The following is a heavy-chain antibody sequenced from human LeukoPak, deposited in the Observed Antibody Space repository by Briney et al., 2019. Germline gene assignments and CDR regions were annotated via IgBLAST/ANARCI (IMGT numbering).Heavy chain of an antibody. Sequence: PGGSLRLSCAASGFTFSNYAMSWVRQAPGKGLEWVSAVSGRDTGTYYTDSVKGRFTISRDNSKNTLYLQMNSLSAEDTAIYYCAKWGDYDVLTGYYDSDYWGQGTLVTVSS. V-gene: IGHV3-23*01. CDR3: AKWGDYDVLTGYYDSDY. CDR1: GFTFSNYA. CDR2: VSGRDTGT. D-gene: IGHD3-9*01. J-gene: IGHJ4*02.